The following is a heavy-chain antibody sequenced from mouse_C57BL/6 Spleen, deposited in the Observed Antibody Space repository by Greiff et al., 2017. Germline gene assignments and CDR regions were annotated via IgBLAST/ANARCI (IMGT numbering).Heavy chain of an antibody. D-gene: IGHD2-5*01. CDR2: IYPGSGST. CDR1: GYTFTSYW. CDR3: ARPYYSNYWYWDV. V-gene: IGHV1-55*01. Sequence: QVQLQQPGAELVKPGASVKMSCKASGYTFTSYWITWVKPRPGHGLEWIGDIYPGSGSTNYNEKFKSKATLTVDTSSSTAYMQLSSLTSEDSAVYDCARPYYSNYWYWDVWGTGTTVTVS. J-gene: IGHJ1*03.